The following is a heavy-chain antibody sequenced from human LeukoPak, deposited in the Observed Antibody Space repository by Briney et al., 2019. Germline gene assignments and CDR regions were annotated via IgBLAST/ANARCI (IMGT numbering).Heavy chain of an antibody. D-gene: IGHD3-10*01. V-gene: IGHV3-21*01. CDR3: ARTLGGNHDYYYGMDV. Sequence: GGSLRLSCAASGFTFSSYWMHWVRQAPGKGLEWVSSISSSSSYIYYADSVKGRFTISRDNAKNSLYLQMNSLRAEDTAVYYCARTLGGNHDYYYGMDVWGQGTTVTVSS. CDR1: GFTFSSYW. J-gene: IGHJ6*02. CDR2: ISSSSSYI.